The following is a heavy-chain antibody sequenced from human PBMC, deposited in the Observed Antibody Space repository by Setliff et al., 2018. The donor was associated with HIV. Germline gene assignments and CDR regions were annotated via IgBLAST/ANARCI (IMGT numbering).Heavy chain of an antibody. CDR1: GFTVSSYY. Sequence: GGSLRLSCAASGFTVSSYYMSWVRQAPGKGLEWVSTIYSDGNTYHADSVKGRFTLSRDNSENALFLQMNSLRPEGTAVYYCARLRPYNSALDYWGQGTLVTVSS. CDR3: ARLRPYNSALDY. CDR2: IYSDGNT. J-gene: IGHJ4*02. D-gene: IGHD3-10*01. V-gene: IGHV3-66*02.